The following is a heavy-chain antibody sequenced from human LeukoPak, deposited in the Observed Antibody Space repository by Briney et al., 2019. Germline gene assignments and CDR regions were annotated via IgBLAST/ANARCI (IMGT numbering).Heavy chain of an antibody. D-gene: IGHD3-10*01. Sequence: PGGSLRLFCAASGFTVSGNYMSWVRQAPGKGLEWLSVIHRGGNTYYADSVKGRFTISRDSSKNTVFLQMDSLRAEDTAVYYCARDPGYGLGVDYGDYWGQGTLVTVSS. CDR3: ARDPGYGLGVDYGDY. CDR1: GFTVSGNY. J-gene: IGHJ4*02. CDR2: IHRGGNT. V-gene: IGHV3-66*01.